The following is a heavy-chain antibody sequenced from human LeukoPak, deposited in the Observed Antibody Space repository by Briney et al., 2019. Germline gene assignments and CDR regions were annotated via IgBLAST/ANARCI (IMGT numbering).Heavy chain of an antibody. CDR2: ISYGGKNQ. D-gene: IGHD2-21*01. Sequence: GGSLRLSCAVSGFTFSNYDMHWVRQAPGKGLEWVRDISYGGKNQYYIDSLSGRFTISRDNSKNTLYLQMNSLRVEDTAVYYCAIFGCGDPIAYWGQGALVMVSS. J-gene: IGHJ4*02. CDR3: AIFGCGDPIAY. CDR1: GFTFSNYD. V-gene: IGHV3-30*03.